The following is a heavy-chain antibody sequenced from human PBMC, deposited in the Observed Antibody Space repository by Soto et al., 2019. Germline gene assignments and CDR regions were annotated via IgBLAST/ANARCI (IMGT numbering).Heavy chain of an antibody. V-gene: IGHV4-34*01. CDR3: ARSTPVYGDYSGGFLDY. Sequence: QVQLQQWGAGLLKPSETLSLTCAVYGGSFSGYYWSWLRQPPGKGLEWIGEINHSGSTSYNPSLKSRVTLSVDTSKNQFSLRRSSVTAADTAMFYCARSTPVYGDYSGGFLDYWGQGTLVTVSS. CDR2: INHSGST. CDR1: GGSFSGYY. J-gene: IGHJ4*02. D-gene: IGHD4-17*01.